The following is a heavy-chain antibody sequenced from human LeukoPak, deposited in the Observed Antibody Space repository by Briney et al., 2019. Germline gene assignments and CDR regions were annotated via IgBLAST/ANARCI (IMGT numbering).Heavy chain of an antibody. Sequence: GGSLRLSSAASGFTFSDHYMDWVRQAPGKGLEWVGRTRNKANSYTTEYAASVKGRFTISRDDSKNSLYLQMNSLKTGDTAVYYCARYRPYYYGSGSYYDYWGQGTLVTVSS. J-gene: IGHJ4*02. CDR3: ARYRPYYYGSGSYYDY. CDR2: TRNKANSYTT. V-gene: IGHV3-72*01. D-gene: IGHD3-10*01. CDR1: GFTFSDHY.